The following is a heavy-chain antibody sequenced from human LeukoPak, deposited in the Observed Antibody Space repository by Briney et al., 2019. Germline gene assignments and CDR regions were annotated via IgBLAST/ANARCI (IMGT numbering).Heavy chain of an antibody. CDR1: GYTFTSYY. J-gene: IGHJ1*01. CDR2: INPSGGST. D-gene: IGHD4-23*01. CDR3: ARPSNDYGGNSEDFQH. Sequence: ASVKVSCKASGYTFTSYYMHWVRRAPGQGLEWMGIINPSGGSTSYAQKFQGRVTMTRDTSTSTVYMELSSLRSEDTAVYYCARPSNDYGGNSEDFQHWGQGTLVTVSS. V-gene: IGHV1-46*01.